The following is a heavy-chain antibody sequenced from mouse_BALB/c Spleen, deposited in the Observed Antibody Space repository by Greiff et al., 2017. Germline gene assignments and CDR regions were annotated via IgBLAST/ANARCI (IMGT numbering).Heavy chain of an antibody. V-gene: IGHV14-3*02. CDR1: GFNINDSY. D-gene: IGHD1-1*01. CDR2: IDPANGNT. Sequence: VQLQQSGAELVKPGASVKLSCTASGFNINDSYMSWVKQRPEQGLEWIGRIDPANGNTKYDQKFQGKATITADTSTNRTYLQLSSLTSEDTAVYYCASEKGLLLGPWFAYWGQGTLVTVSA. J-gene: IGHJ3*01. CDR3: ASEKGLLLGPWFAY.